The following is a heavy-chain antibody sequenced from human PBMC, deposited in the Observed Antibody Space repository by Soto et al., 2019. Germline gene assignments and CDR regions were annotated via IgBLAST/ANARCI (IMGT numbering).Heavy chain of an antibody. CDR1: GYTFTSYG. Sequence: QVQLVQSGAEVKKPGASVKVSCKASGYTFTSYGISWVRQAPGQGLEWMGWISAYNGNTNYAQKLQGRVTMTTDTSTSTAFMELRSLRSDDTAMYYCARDFSAAAGINYYYYSMDVWGQGSTVTVSS. CDR2: ISAYNGNT. V-gene: IGHV1-18*01. CDR3: ARDFSAAAGINYYYYSMDV. D-gene: IGHD6-13*01. J-gene: IGHJ6*02.